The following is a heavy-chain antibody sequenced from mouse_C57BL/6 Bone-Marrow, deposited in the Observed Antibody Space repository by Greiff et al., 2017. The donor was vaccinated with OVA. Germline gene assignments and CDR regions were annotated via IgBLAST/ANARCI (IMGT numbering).Heavy chain of an antibody. Sequence: QVQLQQSGPELVKPGASVKISCKASGYSFTSYYIHWVKQRPGQGLEWIGWIYPGSGNTKYNEKFKGKAKLTADTSSSTAYMQLRSLTSEDSAVYYCARWDYYGISYAMDYWGQGTSVTVSS. J-gene: IGHJ4*01. CDR1: GYSFTSYY. CDR2: IYPGSGNT. D-gene: IGHD1-1*01. V-gene: IGHV1-66*01. CDR3: ARWDYYGISYAMDY.